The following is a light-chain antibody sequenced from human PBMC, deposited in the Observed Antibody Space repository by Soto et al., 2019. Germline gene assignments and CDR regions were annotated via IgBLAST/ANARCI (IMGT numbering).Light chain of an antibody. CDR3: LQYNTWPYT. CDR2: GAS. Sequence: EIVMTQSPATLSLSPGERATLSCRASQSVSSNLAWYQQKPGQAPRLLIYGASTKTTGIPARFSGSRSGTEFTLTISSLQSENFAVYYCLQYNTWPYTFGQGTKLEIK. V-gene: IGKV3-15*01. CDR1: QSVSSN. J-gene: IGKJ2*01.